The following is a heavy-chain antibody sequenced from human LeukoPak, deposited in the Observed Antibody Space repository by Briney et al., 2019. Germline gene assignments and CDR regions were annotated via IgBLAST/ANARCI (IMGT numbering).Heavy chain of an antibody. J-gene: IGHJ5*02. CDR1: GGSISSHY. D-gene: IGHD3-10*01. CDR2: NYYNGST. CDR3: ARDRGSGCYILFDP. V-gene: IGHV4-59*11. Sequence: SETLSLTCTFSGGSISSHYWSWIRQPPGKGLEWIGYNYYNGSTNSNPSLKSRVTISVDTSKNQLSLKLSSVTAADTAVYYCARDRGSGCYILFDPWGQGTLVTVSS.